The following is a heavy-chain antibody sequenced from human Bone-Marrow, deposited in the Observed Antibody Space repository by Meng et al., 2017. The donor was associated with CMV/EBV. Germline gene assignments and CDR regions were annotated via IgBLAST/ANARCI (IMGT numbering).Heavy chain of an antibody. CDR1: GYTFTSYG. D-gene: IGHD3-3*01. J-gene: IGHJ4*02. V-gene: IGHV1-18*01. CDR2: ISAYNGNT. CDR3: ARVPFFWSGYFPKPNLDY. Sequence: ASVKVSCKASGYTFTSYGISWVRQAPGQGLEWMGWISAYNGNTNYAQKLQGRVTMTTDTSTSTAYMELRSLRSYDTAVYYCARVPFFWSGYFPKPNLDYWGQGPLVPVPS.